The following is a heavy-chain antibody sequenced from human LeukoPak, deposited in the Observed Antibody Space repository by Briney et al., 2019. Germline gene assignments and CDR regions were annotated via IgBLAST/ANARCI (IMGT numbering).Heavy chain of an antibody. CDR3: ARNGDYSNYSWLDS. Sequence: SETLSLTCTVSGGSLSPYYWSWLRQAPGKGLEWIGFIYHSGTTNYNPSLKSRVTMSIDVSKSQFSLRLTSVTAADTGIYFCARNGDYSNYSWLDSWGQGALVAVSS. D-gene: IGHD4-11*01. J-gene: IGHJ5*01. V-gene: IGHV4-59*01. CDR2: IYHSGTT. CDR1: GGSLSPYY.